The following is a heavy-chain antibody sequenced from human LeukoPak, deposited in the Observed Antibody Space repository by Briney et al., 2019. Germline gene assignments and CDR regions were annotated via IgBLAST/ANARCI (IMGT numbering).Heavy chain of an antibody. CDR2: IYYSGST. CDR1: GGSISSSSYY. Sequence: PSETLSLTCTVSGGSISSSSYYWGWIRQPPGKGLEWIGSIYYSGSTYYNPSLKSRVTISVDTSKNQFSLKLSSVTAADTAVYYCARDLCCYDRSLLDAFDIWGQGTMVTVSS. J-gene: IGHJ3*02. D-gene: IGHD3-22*01. V-gene: IGHV4-39*07. CDR3: ARDLCCYDRSLLDAFDI.